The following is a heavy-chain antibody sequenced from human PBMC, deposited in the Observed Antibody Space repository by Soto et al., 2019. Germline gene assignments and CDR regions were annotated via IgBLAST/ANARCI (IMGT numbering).Heavy chain of an antibody. V-gene: IGHV6-1*01. CDR2: TYYRSKWYN. CDR1: GDSVSSNSAA. Sequence: SQTLSLTCAISGDSVSSNSAAWNWIRQSPSRGLEWLGRTYYRSKWYNDYAVSVKSRITINPDTSKNQFSLQLNSVTPEDTAVYYCARSWLILGSGGSSNFDYWGQGTLVTVSS. CDR3: ARSWLILGSGGSSNFDY. D-gene: IGHD2-15*01. J-gene: IGHJ4*02.